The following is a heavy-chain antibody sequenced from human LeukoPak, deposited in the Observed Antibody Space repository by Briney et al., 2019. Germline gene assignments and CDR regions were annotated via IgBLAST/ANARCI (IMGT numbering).Heavy chain of an antibody. Sequence: GGSLRLSCSASGFIFSTYTMYWVRQAPGKGLEFVSVINGDGRTTYYADSVKGRFTISRDNSKNTLYLQMNSLRAEDTAIYYCVGDQVDNVGWLTWGQGTRVTVSS. CDR3: VGDQVDNVGWLT. D-gene: IGHD5-12*01. CDR1: GFIFSTYT. CDR2: INGDGRTT. J-gene: IGHJ5*02. V-gene: IGHV3-64D*06.